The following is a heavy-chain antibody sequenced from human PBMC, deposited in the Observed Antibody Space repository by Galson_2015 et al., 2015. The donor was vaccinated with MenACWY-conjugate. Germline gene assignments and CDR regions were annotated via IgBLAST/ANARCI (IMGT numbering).Heavy chain of an antibody. J-gene: IGHJ3*02. CDR1: GYTFTNYA. D-gene: IGHD4-11*01. CDR2: IHAANGNT. Sequence: SVKVSCKASGYTFTNYAMHWVRQAPGQRLEWMGWIHAANGNTKFSQKFQDRVNITTDTSARTAYMDLSSLRPEDTALYYCARRSTRLTLGAFDIWGQGTMVTVSS. V-gene: IGHV1-3*01. CDR3: ARRSTRLTLGAFDI.